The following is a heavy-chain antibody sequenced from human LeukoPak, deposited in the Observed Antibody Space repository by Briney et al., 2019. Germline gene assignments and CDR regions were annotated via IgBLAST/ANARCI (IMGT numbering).Heavy chain of an antibody. V-gene: IGHV3-30*04. Sequence: GGSLRLSCAASGFTFSSYAMHWVRQAPGKGLEWVAVISYDGSNKYYADSMKGRFTISRDNSKNTLYLQMNSLRAEDTAVYYCATGGRPYCSGGSCYGGRLDYWGQGTLVTVSS. J-gene: IGHJ4*02. CDR3: ATGGRPYCSGGSCYGGRLDY. CDR2: ISYDGSNK. D-gene: IGHD2-15*01. CDR1: GFTFSSYA.